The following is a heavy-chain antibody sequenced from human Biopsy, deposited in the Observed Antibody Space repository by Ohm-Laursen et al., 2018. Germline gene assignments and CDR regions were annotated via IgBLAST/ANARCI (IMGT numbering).Heavy chain of an antibody. CDR3: VRGLADGVHLN. V-gene: IGHV3-23*01. J-gene: IGHJ4*02. CDR1: GFTFHTYA. CDR2: IDVSDYNT. D-gene: IGHD4-17*01. Sequence: SLRLSCAASGFTFHTYAMNWVRQAPGKGLEWVAHIDVSDYNTYYADSVRGRFTISRDISKNALYLHMNSLRAEDRGVYYCVRGLADGVHLNWGQGTLVAVSS.